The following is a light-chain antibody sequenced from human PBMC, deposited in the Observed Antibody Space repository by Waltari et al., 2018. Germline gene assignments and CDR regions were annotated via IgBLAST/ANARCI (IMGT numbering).Light chain of an antibody. CDR1: NSDIGGYNF. V-gene: IGLV2-14*03. CDR3: SSYTTSSTLV. CDR2: DLN. J-gene: IGLJ2*01. Sequence: QSALTQPASVSGSPGPSITISCTGRNSDIGGYNFVSWYQQHPGKAPKLMIYDLNKRPSGVSNRFSASKSGKTASLTISGLQAEDEANYYCSSYTTSSTLVFGGGTKVTVL.